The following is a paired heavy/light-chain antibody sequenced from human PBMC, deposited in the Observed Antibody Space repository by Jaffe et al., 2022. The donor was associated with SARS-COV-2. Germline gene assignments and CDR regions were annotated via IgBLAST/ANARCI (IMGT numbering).Heavy chain of an antibody. D-gene: IGHD2-15*01. CDR1: GFSVTTSGVG. CDR3: VHKSWVDPYYYYGMDV. CDR2: IYWNDDK. V-gene: IGHV2-5*01. J-gene: IGHJ6*02. Sequence: QITLKESGPTLVKPTQTLTLTCTFSGFSVTTSGVGVGWIRQPPGKALEWLALIYWNDDKHYSPSLKSRLSITKDTSKNQVVLTMTNMDPVDTATYYCVHKSWVDPYYYYGMDVWGQGATVTVSS.
Light chain of an antibody. CDR2: KVS. Sequence: DVVMTQSPLSLPVTLGQPASISCRSSQSLVYSDGNTYLNWFQQRPGQSPRRLIYKVSNRDSGVPDRFSGSGSGTDFTLIISRVEAEDVGVYYCMQATLPYTFGQGTKLEIK. CDR1: QSLVYSDGNTY. CDR3: MQATLPYT. V-gene: IGKV2-30*01. J-gene: IGKJ2*01.